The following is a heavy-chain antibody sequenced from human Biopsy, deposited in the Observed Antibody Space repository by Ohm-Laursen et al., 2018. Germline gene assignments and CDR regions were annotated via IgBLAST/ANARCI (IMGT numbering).Heavy chain of an antibody. Sequence: SLRLSCAASGFTFSNSGMHWVRQAPGKGLDWVAAISYDGSKTDYGDSVKGRLNISRDNSKNTLDLQMSSPRVEDTAVYFCAKDKGTFNFYYYGMDVWGQGTTVTVSS. V-gene: IGHV3-30*18. CDR2: ISYDGSKT. J-gene: IGHJ6*02. CDR3: AKDKGTFNFYYYGMDV. D-gene: IGHD2/OR15-2a*01. CDR1: GFTFSNSG.